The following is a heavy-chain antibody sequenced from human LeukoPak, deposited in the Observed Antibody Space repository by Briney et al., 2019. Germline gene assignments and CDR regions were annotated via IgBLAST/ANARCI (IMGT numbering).Heavy chain of an antibody. CDR2: INLNGGGT. CDR1: GFTFSSYG. Sequence: GGSLRLSCAASGFTFSSYGMSWVRQAPGKGLEWVSGINLNGGGTGYADSVKGRFTISRDNAKNSLYLQMNSLRAEDTAVYYCARDLNWETYWGQGTLVSVSS. D-gene: IGHD7-27*01. V-gene: IGHV3-20*04. CDR3: ARDLNWETY. J-gene: IGHJ4*02.